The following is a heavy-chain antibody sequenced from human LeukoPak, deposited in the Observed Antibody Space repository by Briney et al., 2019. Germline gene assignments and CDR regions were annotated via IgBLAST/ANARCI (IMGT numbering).Heavy chain of an antibody. D-gene: IGHD3-10*01. CDR1: GGSISSSSYS. CDR3: ARRLRYYYGSGSLYYFDY. CDR2: IYYSGST. Sequence: SETLSLTCTVSGGSISSSSYSWSWIRQPPGKGLEWIGYIYYSGSTNYNPSLKSRVTISVDTSKSQFSLKLSSVTAADTAVYYCARRLRYYYGSGSLYYFDYWGQGTLVTVSS. V-gene: IGHV4-61*01. J-gene: IGHJ4*02.